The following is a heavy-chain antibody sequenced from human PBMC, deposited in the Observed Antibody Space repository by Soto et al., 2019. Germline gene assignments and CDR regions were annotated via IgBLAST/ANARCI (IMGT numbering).Heavy chain of an antibody. D-gene: IGHD6-13*01. Sequence: SETLSLTCAVSGDSISSDKWWSWIRQPPGKGLQWIGEIFHSGSTKYNPSLKSRVIISVDKSKNQFSLKLSSVTDADTAVYYCARGETQQQRDYWGQGTLVTVS. V-gene: IGHV4-4*02. CDR3: ARGETQQQRDY. J-gene: IGHJ4*02. CDR2: IFHSGST. CDR1: GDSISSDKW.